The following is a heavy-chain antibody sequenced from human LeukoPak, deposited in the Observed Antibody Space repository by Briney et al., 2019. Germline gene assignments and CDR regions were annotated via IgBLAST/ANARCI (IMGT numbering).Heavy chain of an antibody. Sequence: GGSLRLSCAASGFIFNKHAMSWVRQAPGKGLEWVSGLSGSGGSTDYADSVKGRFTVSRDNSKNTLFLQMNSLRAEDTAVYYCARGPGSPADDYWGQGTLVTVSS. CDR3: ARGPGSPADDY. V-gene: IGHV3-23*01. CDR2: LSGSGGST. D-gene: IGHD6-25*01. J-gene: IGHJ4*02. CDR1: GFIFNKHA.